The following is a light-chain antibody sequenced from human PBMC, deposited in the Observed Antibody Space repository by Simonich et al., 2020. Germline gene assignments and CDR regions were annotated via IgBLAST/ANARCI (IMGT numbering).Light chain of an antibody. J-gene: IGKJ2*01. CDR3: QQYYSTPYT. V-gene: IGKV4-1*01. Sequence: DIVMTQSPDSLAVSLGERATINSKSSKSVLSSSNNKNYLAWYQQKPVQPPKLLIYWASTRESGVPDRFSGSGSGTDVTLTMSSLQAEDVAVYYCQQYYSTPYTFGQGTKLEIK. CDR1: KSVLSSSNNKNY. CDR2: WAS.